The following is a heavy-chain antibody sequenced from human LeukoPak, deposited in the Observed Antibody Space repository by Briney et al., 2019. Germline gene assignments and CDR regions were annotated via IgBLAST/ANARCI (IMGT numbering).Heavy chain of an antibody. Sequence: SGTLSLTCAVSGGSISSYYWSWIRQPAGKGLEWIGRIYTSGSTNYNPSLKSRVTMSVDTSKNQFSLKLSSVTAADTAVYYCARDSGIFQNKRYYYYGMDVWGQGTTVTVSS. CDR3: ARDSGIFQNKRYYYYGMDV. D-gene: IGHD3-10*01. CDR1: GGSISSYY. J-gene: IGHJ6*02. CDR2: IYTSGST. V-gene: IGHV4-4*07.